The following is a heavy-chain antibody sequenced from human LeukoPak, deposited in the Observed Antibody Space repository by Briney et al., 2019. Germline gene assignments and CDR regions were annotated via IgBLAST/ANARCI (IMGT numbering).Heavy chain of an antibody. CDR1: GFTFSSYG. D-gene: IGHD2-2*01. CDR3: AKSDCSSTSCDLDY. V-gene: IGHV3-30*18. CDR2: ISYDGSNK. J-gene: IGHJ4*02. Sequence: GGPLRLSCAASGFTFSSYGMHWVRQAPGKGLEWVAVISYDGSNKYYADSVKGRFTISRDNSKNTLYLQMNSLRAEDTAVYYCAKSDCSSTSCDLDYWGQGTLVTVSS.